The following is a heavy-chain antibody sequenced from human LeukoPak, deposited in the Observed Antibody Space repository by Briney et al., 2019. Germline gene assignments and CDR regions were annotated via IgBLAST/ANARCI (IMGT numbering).Heavy chain of an antibody. CDR1: GFTFRSSW. J-gene: IGHJ6*03. D-gene: IGHD3-10*01. V-gene: IGHV3-7*01. CDR2: INQGGSEK. Sequence: PGGSLRLSCAASGFTFRSSWMHWVRQAPGKGLEWVANINQGGSEKYYVDSVKGRFTISRDNAKNSLYLQMSSLRAEDTGVYYCARHRYYGSGIYYYYMDVWGKGTTVTISS. CDR3: ARHRYYGSGIYYYYMDV.